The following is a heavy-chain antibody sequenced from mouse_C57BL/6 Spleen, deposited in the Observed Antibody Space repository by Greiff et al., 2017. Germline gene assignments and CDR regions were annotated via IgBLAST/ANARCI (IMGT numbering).Heavy chain of an antibody. CDR1: GYTFTDYY. J-gene: IGHJ3*01. Sequence: EVQLQQSGPELVKPGASVKISCKASGYTFTDYYMNWVKQSHGKSLEWIGDINPNNGGTSYNQKFKGKATLTVDKSSSTAYMELRSLTSEDSAVXYCARLIPFAYWGQGTLVTVSA. CDR2: INPNNGGT. V-gene: IGHV1-26*01. D-gene: IGHD2-4*01. CDR3: ARLIPFAY.